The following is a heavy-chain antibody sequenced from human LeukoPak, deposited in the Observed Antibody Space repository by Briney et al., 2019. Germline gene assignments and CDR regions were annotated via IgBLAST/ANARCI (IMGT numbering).Heavy chain of an antibody. Sequence: ASVKVSCKASGYTFTSYYLHWVRQAPGQGLEWMGIINPSAGSTSYAQKFQGRVTLTRDMSTSTVYMEVSSLRSEDTAVYYCARDRDGDGLFDYWGQGTLVTVSS. CDR2: INPSAGST. CDR1: GYTFTSYY. V-gene: IGHV1-46*01. J-gene: IGHJ4*02. CDR3: ARDRDGDGLFDY. D-gene: IGHD4-17*01.